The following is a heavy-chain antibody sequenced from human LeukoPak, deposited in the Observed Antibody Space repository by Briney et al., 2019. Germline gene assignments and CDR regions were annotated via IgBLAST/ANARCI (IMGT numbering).Heavy chain of an antibody. D-gene: IGHD2-15*01. J-gene: IGHJ5*02. V-gene: IGHV3-53*01. Sequence: PGGSLRLSCAASGFTVSSNYMSWVRQAPGKGLEWVSVIYSGGSTYYADSVKGRFTISRDNSKNTLYLQMNSLRAEDTAVYYCARGRGYCSGGSCFNWLDPWGQGTLVTVSS. CDR2: IYSGGST. CDR3: ARGRGYCSGGSCFNWLDP. CDR1: GFTVSSNY.